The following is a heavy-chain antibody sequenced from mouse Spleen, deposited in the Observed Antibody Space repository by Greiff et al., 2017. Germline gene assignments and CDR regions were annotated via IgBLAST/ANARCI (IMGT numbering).Heavy chain of an antibody. Sequence: EVKLMESGGGLVKPGGSLKLSCAASGFTFSAYGMHWVRQSPEKGLDWVAYISSGSSTIYYADTVKGRFTISRDNAKNTLFLQMTSLRSEDTAMYYCARSLYGNSGYWGQGTTLTVSS. CDR2: ISSGSSTI. J-gene: IGHJ2*01. CDR3: ARSLYGNSGY. V-gene: IGHV5-17*01. CDR1: GFTFSAYG. D-gene: IGHD2-1*01.